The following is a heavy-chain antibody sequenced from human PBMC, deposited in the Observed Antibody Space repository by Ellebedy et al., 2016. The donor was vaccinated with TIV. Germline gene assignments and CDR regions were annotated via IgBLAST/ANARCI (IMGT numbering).Heavy chain of an antibody. Sequence: SETLSLTCTVSGGSISSSSYYWGWIRQPPGKGLEWIGSIYYSGSTYYNPSLKSRVTISVDTSKNQFSLKLSSVTAADTAVYYCARWTSGSLRNFDYWGQGTLVTVSS. CDR3: ARWTSGSLRNFDY. J-gene: IGHJ4*02. V-gene: IGHV4-39*07. CDR1: GGSISSSSYY. CDR2: IYYSGST. D-gene: IGHD1-26*01.